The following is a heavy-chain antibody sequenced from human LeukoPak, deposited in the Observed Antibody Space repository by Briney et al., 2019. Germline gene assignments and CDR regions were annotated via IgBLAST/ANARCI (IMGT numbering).Heavy chain of an antibody. CDR2: INHSGST. CDR3: ARGLKQQRGNGSDAFDI. D-gene: IGHD6-13*01. CDR1: GGSFSGYY. V-gene: IGHV4-34*01. Sequence: PSETLSLTCAVYGGSFSGYYWSWIRQPPGKGLEWIGEINHSGSTNYNPSLKSRVTISVDTSKNQFSLKLSSVTAADTAVYYCARGLKQQRGNGSDAFDIWGQGTMVTVSS. J-gene: IGHJ3*02.